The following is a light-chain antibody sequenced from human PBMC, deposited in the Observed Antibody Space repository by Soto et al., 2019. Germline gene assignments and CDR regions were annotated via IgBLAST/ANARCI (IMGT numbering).Light chain of an antibody. CDR1: SGHSSYA. J-gene: IGLJ3*02. V-gene: IGLV4-69*01. CDR2: LNSDGSH. Sequence: QLVLTQSPSASASLGASVKLTCTLSSGHSSYAIAWHQQQPEKGPRYLMKLNSDGSHSKGDGTPDRFSGSSSGAERYLTISSLQSEDEADYYCQTWGTGIYWVFGGGTKLTVL. CDR3: QTWGTGIYWV.